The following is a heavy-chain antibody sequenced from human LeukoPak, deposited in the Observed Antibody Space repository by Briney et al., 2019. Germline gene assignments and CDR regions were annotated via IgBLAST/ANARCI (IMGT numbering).Heavy chain of an antibody. CDR2: ISAYNGNT. Sequence: ASVKVSCKASGYTFTNYGISWVRQAPGQGLEWMGWISAYNGNTNYAQKLQGRVTMTTDTSTSTAYMELRSLRSDDTAVYYCARPLYYYGSGSGYYFDYWGQGTLVTVSS. D-gene: IGHD3-10*01. CDR3: ARPLYYYGSGSGYYFDY. V-gene: IGHV1-18*01. J-gene: IGHJ4*02. CDR1: GYTFTNYG.